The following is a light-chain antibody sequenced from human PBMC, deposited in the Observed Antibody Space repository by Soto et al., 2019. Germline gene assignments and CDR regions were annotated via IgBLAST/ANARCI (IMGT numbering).Light chain of an antibody. CDR3: QQYNNWLMYT. V-gene: IGKV3-15*01. J-gene: IGKJ2*01. CDR2: RAS. CDR1: QSVGTN. Sequence: EIVMTQSPATLSVSPGERATLSCRASQSVGTNLAWYQQRPGQAPRLLIYRASARATGIPVRFSGRGSGTEFTLTISSLQSEDFAVYYCQQYNNWLMYTFGQGTKLEI.